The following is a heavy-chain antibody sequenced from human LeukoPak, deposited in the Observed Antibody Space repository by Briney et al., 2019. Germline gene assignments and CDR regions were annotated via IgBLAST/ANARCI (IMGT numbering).Heavy chain of an antibody. J-gene: IGHJ4*02. CDR3: TTGGYQLLPLKSFDY. CDR1: GFTFSNAW. V-gene: IGHV3-15*01. D-gene: IGHD2-2*01. CDR2: IKSKTDGGTT. Sequence: GGSLRLSCAASGFTFSNAWMSWVRQAPGKGLEWVGRIKSKTDGGTTDYAAPVKGRFTISRDDSKNTLYLQMNSLKTEDTAVYYCTTGGYQLLPLKSFDYWGQGTLDTVSS.